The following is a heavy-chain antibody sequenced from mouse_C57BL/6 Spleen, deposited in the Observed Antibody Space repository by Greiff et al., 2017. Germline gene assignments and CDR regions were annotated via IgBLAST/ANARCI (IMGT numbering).Heavy chain of an antibody. CDR3: ARRDDYGYAY. J-gene: IGHJ3*01. CDR2: IYWDDDK. CDR1: GFSLSTSGMG. Sequence: QVQLKVSGPGILQSSQTLSLTCSFSGFSLSTSGMGVSWIRQPSGKGLEWPAHIYWDDDKRYNPSLKSRPTISKDTSRNQVFLKITSVDTADTATYYCARRDDYGYAYGGQGTLVTVSA. V-gene: IGHV8-12*01. D-gene: IGHD2-4*01.